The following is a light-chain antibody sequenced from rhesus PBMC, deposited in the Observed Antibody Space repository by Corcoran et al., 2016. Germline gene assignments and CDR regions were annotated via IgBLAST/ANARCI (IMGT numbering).Light chain of an antibody. CDR2: DAS. CDR1: QGNSKY. V-gene: IGKV1-33*01. Sequence: IQLTQSPFSLSASVGDTVTSTCQASQGNSKYLAWYQQKPVKAPKLLISDASILQCGVPSRFSGSGSGTDFHRTIGSLQAKEFATYCYQQRNNYPLTFGEVAKVEIK. CDR3: QQRNNYPLT. J-gene: IGKJ4*01.